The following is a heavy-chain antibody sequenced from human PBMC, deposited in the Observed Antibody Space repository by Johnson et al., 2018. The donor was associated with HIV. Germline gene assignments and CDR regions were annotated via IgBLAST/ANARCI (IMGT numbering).Heavy chain of an antibody. J-gene: IGHJ3*02. Sequence: QMLLVESGGGVVQPGRSLRLSCAASGFTFSSYAMHWVRQAPGKGLEWVAVISYDGNNKYYADSVTGRFTISRDNSRNTLYLQMNSLRVEDTAVYYCARLSGQQLVPRGGPFDIWGQGTMVTVSS. CDR1: GFTFSSYA. CDR3: ARLSGQQLVPRGGPFDI. CDR2: ISYDGNNK. V-gene: IGHV3-30*04. D-gene: IGHD6-13*01.